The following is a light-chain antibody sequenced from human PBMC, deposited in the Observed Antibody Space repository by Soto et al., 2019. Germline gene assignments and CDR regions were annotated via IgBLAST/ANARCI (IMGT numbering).Light chain of an antibody. CDR3: QQRNDWPWT. CDR1: ESVTNY. CDR2: DVS. J-gene: IGKJ1*01. V-gene: IGKV3-11*01. Sequence: EIVLTQSPATLSLSPGERGTLSCRASESVTNYLAWYQQKPGQAPRLLVYDVSNRATGIPARFSGGGSGTDFTLTVSNLEPEDFAVYYCQQRNDWPWTFGQGTKVEIK.